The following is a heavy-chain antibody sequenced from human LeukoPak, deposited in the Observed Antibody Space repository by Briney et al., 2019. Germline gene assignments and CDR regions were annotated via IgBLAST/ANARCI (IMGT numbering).Heavy chain of an antibody. CDR3: ARGQIIDY. CDR2: INHSGST. CDR1: GGSFSGYY. Sequence: SETLSLTCAVYGGSFSGYYWSWIRQPPGKGLEWIGEINHSGSTNYNPSLKSRVAISVDTSKNQFSLKLSSVTAADTAVYYCARGQIIDYWGQGTLVTVSS. D-gene: IGHD3-16*01. J-gene: IGHJ4*02. V-gene: IGHV4-34*01.